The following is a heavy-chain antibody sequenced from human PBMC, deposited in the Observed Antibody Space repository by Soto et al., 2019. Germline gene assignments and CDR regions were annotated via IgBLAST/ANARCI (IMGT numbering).Heavy chain of an antibody. CDR3: AREMGGSIDY. D-gene: IGHD1-26*01. CDR2: IYHSGST. Sequence: QLQLQESGPGLVKPSETLSLTCTVSGGSISSSSCYWGWIRQPPGKGLEWIGTIYHSGSTYYKPSLKSRVTISVDTSKNQFSPKLNSVTAADTAIYYCAREMGGSIDYWGQGTLVTVSS. J-gene: IGHJ4*02. CDR1: GGSISSSSCY. V-gene: IGHV4-39*01.